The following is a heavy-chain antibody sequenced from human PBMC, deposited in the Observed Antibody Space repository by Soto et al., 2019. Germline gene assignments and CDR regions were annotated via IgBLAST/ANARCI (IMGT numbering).Heavy chain of an antibody. Sequence: PGGSLRLSCAASGFTFSSYAMHWVRQAPGKGLEYVSAISSNGGSTYYANSVKGRFTISRDNSKNTLYLQMGSLRAEDMAVYYCARFSKEARAFDYWGQGTLVTVAS. V-gene: IGHV3-64*01. CDR1: GFTFSSYA. J-gene: IGHJ4*02. CDR2: ISSNGGST. D-gene: IGHD6-6*01. CDR3: ARFSKEARAFDY.